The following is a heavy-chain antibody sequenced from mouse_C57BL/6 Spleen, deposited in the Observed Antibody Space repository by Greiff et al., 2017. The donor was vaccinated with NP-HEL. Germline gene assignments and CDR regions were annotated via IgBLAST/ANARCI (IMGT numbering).Heavy chain of an antibody. CDR3: ARSDYYDYERNAMDY. CDR2: IDPSDSYT. V-gene: IGHV1-69*01. D-gene: IGHD2-4*01. CDR1: GYTFTSYW. J-gene: IGHJ4*01. Sequence: QVQLQQPGAELVMPGASVKLSCKASGYTFTSYWMHWVKQRPGQGLEWIGEIDPSDSYTNYNQKFKGKSTLTVDKSSRTAYMQLSSLTSEDSAVYYCARSDYYDYERNAMDYWGQGTSVTVSS.